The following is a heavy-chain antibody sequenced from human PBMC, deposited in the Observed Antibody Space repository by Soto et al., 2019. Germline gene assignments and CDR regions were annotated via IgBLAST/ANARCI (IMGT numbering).Heavy chain of an antibody. CDR1: GFTFSSYA. D-gene: IGHD1-20*01. Sequence: QPGGSLRLSCAASGFTFSSYAMHWVRQAPGKGLEWVAVISYDGSNKYYADSVKGRFTISRDNSKNTLYLQMNSLRAEDTAVYYCARDLLLETPYYYYGMDVWGQGTTVTVSS. V-gene: IGHV3-30-3*01. CDR2: ISYDGSNK. J-gene: IGHJ6*02. CDR3: ARDLLLETPYYYYGMDV.